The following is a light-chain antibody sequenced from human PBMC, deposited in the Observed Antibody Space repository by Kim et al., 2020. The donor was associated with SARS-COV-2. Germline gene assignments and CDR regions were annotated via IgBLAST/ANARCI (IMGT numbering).Light chain of an antibody. CDR1: QSISNW. CDR3: QQYDTSWT. J-gene: IGKJ1*01. CDR2: AS. V-gene: IGKV1-5*01. Sequence: DIQMTQSPSTLSASVGDRVTITCRASQSISNWLAWYQQKPGKGPKLLIYASSLQGGVPSRFSGSGSGTEFTLTISSLQPDDFAAYFCQQYDTSWTFGQGTKVDIK.